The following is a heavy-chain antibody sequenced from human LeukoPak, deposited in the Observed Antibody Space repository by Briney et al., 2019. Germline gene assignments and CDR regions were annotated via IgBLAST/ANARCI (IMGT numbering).Heavy chain of an antibody. CDR3: ARHGGRGYSGYDMEYFQH. CDR2: ISYSGST. V-gene: IGHV4-59*08. J-gene: IGHJ1*01. D-gene: IGHD5-12*01. CDR1: GGSINSYY. Sequence: SETLSLTCTVSGGSINSYYWSWIRQPPGKGLEWIGYISYSGSTNFNPSLRSRVTISVDTSKNYFSLKLSSVTAADTAVHYCARHGGRGYSGYDMEYFQHWGQGTLVTVSS.